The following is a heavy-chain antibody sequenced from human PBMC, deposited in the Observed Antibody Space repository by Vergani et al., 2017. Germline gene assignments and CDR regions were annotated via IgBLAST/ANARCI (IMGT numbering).Heavy chain of an antibody. D-gene: IGHD5-12*01. CDR3: AGVSGYSDYDYDC. V-gene: IGHV4-61*02. CDR2: IYPSGST. J-gene: IGHJ4*02. CDR1: GGSISSGSYY. Sequence: QVQLQESGPGLVKPSQTLSLTCTVSGGSISSGSYYWSWIRQPAGKGLEWIGRIYPSGSTNYNPSLKSRVTISVYTSKNQFPLKLDSVTAAGTAVYYCAGVSGYSDYDYDCWGQGTLVTVSS.